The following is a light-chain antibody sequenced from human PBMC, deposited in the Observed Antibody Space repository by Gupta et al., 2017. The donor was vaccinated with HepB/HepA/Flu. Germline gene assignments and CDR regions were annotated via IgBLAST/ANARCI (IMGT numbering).Light chain of an antibody. CDR1: QRLSDSSNRKKH. V-gene: IGKV4-1*01. Sequence: DFVMTQSPDSLAVSLGERATINCKSSQRLSDSSNRKKHLAWYQQKPGQPPKLLISWSSTRESGVPERFSGSGSGTDFTLTISSLQTEDVAVYYCQQYYSTPSFGPGTKVEI. J-gene: IGKJ3*01. CDR2: WSS. CDR3: QQYYSTPS.